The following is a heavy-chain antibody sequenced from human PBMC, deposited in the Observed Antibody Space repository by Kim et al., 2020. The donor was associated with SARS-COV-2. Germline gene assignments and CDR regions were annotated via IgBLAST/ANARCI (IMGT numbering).Heavy chain of an antibody. V-gene: IGHV4-61*02. CDR2: IYTSGST. CDR3: ARTAYYDFWSGYYTERRLDWFDP. J-gene: IGHJ5*02. CDR1: GGSISSGSYY. Sequence: SETLSLTCTVSGGSISSGSYYWSWIRQPAGKGLEWIGRIYTSGSTNYNPSLKSRVTISVDTSKNQFSLKLSSVTAADTAVYYCARTAYYDFWSGYYTERRLDWFDPWGQGTLVTVSS. D-gene: IGHD3-3*01.